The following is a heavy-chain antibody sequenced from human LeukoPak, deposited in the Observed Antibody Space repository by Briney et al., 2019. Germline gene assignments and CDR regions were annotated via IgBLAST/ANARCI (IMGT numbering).Heavy chain of an antibody. D-gene: IGHD3-10*01. CDR1: GYSISSGYN. CDR2: IYNSGST. Sequence: PSETLSLTCAVSGYSISSGYNRGLIRQPPGKVLELFRSIYNSGSTYYNPSLKSRVTISVDTSKNQFSLKLSSVTAADTAVYYCARHDGSGTGYYYYHYMDVWGKGTTVTVSS. CDR3: ARHDGSGTGYYYYHYMDV. J-gene: IGHJ6*03. V-gene: IGHV4-38-2*01.